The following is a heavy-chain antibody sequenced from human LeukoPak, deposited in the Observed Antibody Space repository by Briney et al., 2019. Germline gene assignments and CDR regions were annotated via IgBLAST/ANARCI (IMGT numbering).Heavy chain of an antibody. V-gene: IGHV4-39*07. CDR3: ARERGYSFYFDY. CDR2: IYYSGST. CDR1: GGSISSYY. J-gene: IGHJ4*02. D-gene: IGHD5-18*01. Sequence: SETLSLTCTVSGGSISSYYWSWIRQPPGKGLEWIGSIYYSGSTYYNPSLKSRVTISVDTSKNQFSLKLSSVTAADTAVYYCARERGYSFYFDYWGQGTLVTVSS.